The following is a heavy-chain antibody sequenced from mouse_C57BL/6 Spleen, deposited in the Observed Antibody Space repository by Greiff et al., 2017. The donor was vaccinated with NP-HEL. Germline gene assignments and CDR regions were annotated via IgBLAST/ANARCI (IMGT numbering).Heavy chain of an antibody. CDR3: ARPRKPCYGYDGAWFAY. J-gene: IGHJ3*01. D-gene: IGHD2-9*01. CDR1: GYTFTSYW. Sequence: QVQLQQPGAELVKPGASVKLSCKASGYTFTSYWMQWVKQRPGQGLEWIGEIDPSDSYTNYNQKFKGKATLTVDTSSSTAYMQLSSLTSEDSAVYYCARPRKPCYGYDGAWFAYWGQGTLVTVSA. V-gene: IGHV1-50*01. CDR2: IDPSDSYT.